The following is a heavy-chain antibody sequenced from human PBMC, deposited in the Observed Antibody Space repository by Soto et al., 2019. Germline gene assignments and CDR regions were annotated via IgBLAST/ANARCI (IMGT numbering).Heavy chain of an antibody. J-gene: IGHJ4*02. CDR1: GGSVGSGAYY. D-gene: IGHD2-8*01. CDR3: ARYNSYAIDY. Sequence: SETLSLTCIVSGGSVGSGAYYWSWIRQPPGSALEWIGNIHYSGTTNYNPPLASRVTLSVDTSKNQFSLKMTSVTAADRAMYFCARYNSYAIDYWGRGTLVTVSS. V-gene: IGHV4-61*08. CDR2: IHYSGTT.